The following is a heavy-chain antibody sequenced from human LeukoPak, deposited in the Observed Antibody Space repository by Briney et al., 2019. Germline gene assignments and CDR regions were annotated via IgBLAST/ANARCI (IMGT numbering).Heavy chain of an antibody. V-gene: IGHV3-7*01. J-gene: IGHJ6*02. CDR3: ARYCGGDCYGMDV. CDR2: IKQDGSEK. CDR1: EFTFSSYW. D-gene: IGHD2-21*01. Sequence: PGGSLRLSCTASEFTFSSYWMSWVRQAPGKGLEWVANIKQDGSEKDYVDSMKGRFTISRDNAKNSLYLQMNNLRAEDTAVYYCARYCGGDCYGMDVWGQGTTVTVSS.